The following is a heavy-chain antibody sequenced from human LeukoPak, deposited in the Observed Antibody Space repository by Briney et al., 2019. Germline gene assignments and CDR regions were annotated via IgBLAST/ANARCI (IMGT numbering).Heavy chain of an antibody. CDR3: ARGPGALIVINGLDY. V-gene: IGHV4-34*01. CDR1: GGSFGGYY. J-gene: IGHJ4*02. D-gene: IGHD7-27*01. Sequence: SETLSLTCAIYGGSFGGYYWSWIRQPPGKGLEWIGEINHSGSTNYNPSLKSRVTISVDTSKNQFSLKLSSVTAADTAVYYCARGPGALIVINGLDYWGQGILVTVSS. CDR2: INHSGST.